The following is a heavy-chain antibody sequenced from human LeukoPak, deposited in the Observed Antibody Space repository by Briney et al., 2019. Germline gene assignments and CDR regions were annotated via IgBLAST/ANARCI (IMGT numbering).Heavy chain of an antibody. Sequence: SETLSLTCPVSGGSISSSSYYWGWIRPPPGKGLEWIGSIYYSGSTYYNPSLKSRVTISVDTSKNQFSLKLSSVTAADTAVYYCARVGRGYYYDSSGYHWGQGTLVTVSS. CDR2: IYYSGST. D-gene: IGHD3-22*01. J-gene: IGHJ5*02. CDR1: GGSISSSSYY. V-gene: IGHV4-39*07. CDR3: ARVGRGYYYDSSGYH.